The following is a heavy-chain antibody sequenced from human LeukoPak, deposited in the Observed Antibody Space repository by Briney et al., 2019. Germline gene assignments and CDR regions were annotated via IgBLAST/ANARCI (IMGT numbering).Heavy chain of an antibody. CDR2: ISSSSSYI. CDR1: GFTFSSYW. V-gene: IGHV3-21*01. J-gene: IGHJ4*02. D-gene: IGHD5-24*01. CDR3: AGAPGRDGYKLYFDY. Sequence: PGGSLRLSCAASGFTFSSYWMHWVRQAPGKGLEWVSSISSSSSYIYYADSVKGRFTISRDNAKNSLYLQMNSLRAEDTAVYYCAGAPGRDGYKLYFDYWGQGTLVTVSS.